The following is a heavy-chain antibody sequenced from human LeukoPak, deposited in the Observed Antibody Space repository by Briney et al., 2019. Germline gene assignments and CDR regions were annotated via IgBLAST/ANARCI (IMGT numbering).Heavy chain of an antibody. V-gene: IGHV5-51*01. CDR1: GYSFTSYW. J-gene: IGHJ4*02. Sequence: GESLKISCKGSGYSFTSYWIGWVRQMPGKGLEWMGIIYPGDSDTRYSPSFQGQVTISADKSISTAYLQWSSLKASDTAMYYCARQPPFTTVTTKVDYWGQGTLVTVSS. D-gene: IGHD4-17*01. CDR3: ARQPPFTTVTTKVDY. CDR2: IYPGDSDT.